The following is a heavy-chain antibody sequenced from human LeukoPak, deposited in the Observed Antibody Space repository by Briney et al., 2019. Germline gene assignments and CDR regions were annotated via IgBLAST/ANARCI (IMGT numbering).Heavy chain of an antibody. CDR2: ISSSGSTI. CDR3: ARVSLSTVVTPDGDY. Sequence: PGGSLRLSCAASGFTFSSYEMNWVRQAPGKGLERVSYISSSGSTIYYADSVKGRFTISRDNAKNSLYLQMNSLRAEDTAVYYCARVSLSTVVTPDGDYWGQGTLVTVSS. CDR1: GFTFSSYE. V-gene: IGHV3-48*03. D-gene: IGHD4-23*01. J-gene: IGHJ4*02.